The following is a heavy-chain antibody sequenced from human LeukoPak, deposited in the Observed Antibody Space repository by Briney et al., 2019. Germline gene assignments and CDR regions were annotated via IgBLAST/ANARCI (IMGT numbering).Heavy chain of an antibody. J-gene: IGHJ5*02. CDR3: AKLAASETGEGS. CDR2: INPSGDST. Sequence: ASVKVTCKASGYTFTSNHIHCVRQAPGQGLEWMGVINPSGDSTSYAQKFQGRVTMTRDTSTSTVYMELSSLRSEDTAIYYCAKLAASETGEGSWGQGTLVTVSS. CDR1: GYTFTSNH. D-gene: IGHD6-13*01. V-gene: IGHV1-46*01.